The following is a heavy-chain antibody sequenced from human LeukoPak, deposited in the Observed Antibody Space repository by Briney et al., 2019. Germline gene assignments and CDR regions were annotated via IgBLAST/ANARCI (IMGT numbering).Heavy chain of an antibody. Sequence: PGGSLRHSCAASGITVSSNYMSWVRQAPGKGLEWVSVVASDGSTKYADSVKGRFAISRDNSKNTLYLQMNSLRAEDTGVYYCAKATVGGYEDWGQGTLATVSS. D-gene: IGHD5-12*01. V-gene: IGHV3-53*01. J-gene: IGHJ4*02. CDR3: AKATVGGYED. CDR2: VASDGST. CDR1: GITVSSNY.